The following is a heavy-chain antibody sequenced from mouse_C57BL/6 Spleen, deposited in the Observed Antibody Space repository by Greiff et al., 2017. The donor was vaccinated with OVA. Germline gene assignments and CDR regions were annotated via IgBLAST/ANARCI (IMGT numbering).Heavy chain of an antibody. V-gene: IGHV5-4*01. CDR2: ISDGGSYT. CDR3: ARDRTVVATDWFAY. Sequence: EVMLVESGGGLVKPGGSLKLSCAASGFTFSSYAMSWVRQTPEKRLEWVATISDGGSYTYYPDNVKGRFTISRDNAKNNLYLQMSHLTSEDTAMYYCARDRTVVATDWFAYWGQGTLVTVSA. J-gene: IGHJ3*01. CDR1: GFTFSSYA. D-gene: IGHD1-1*01.